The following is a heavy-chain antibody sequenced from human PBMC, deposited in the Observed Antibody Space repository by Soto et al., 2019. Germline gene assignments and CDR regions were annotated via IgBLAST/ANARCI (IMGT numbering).Heavy chain of an antibody. CDR3: AKDRLTVFGVVVTFED. V-gene: IGHV3-23*01. J-gene: IGHJ4*02. D-gene: IGHD3-3*01. Sequence: GGSLRLSCAASGFTFSNYAMSWVRQAPGKGLEWVSAISGSGGSTYYADSVKGRFTISRDNSKNTLYLQMNSLRAEDTAVYYCAKDRLTVFGVVVTFEDWGRGTLVTVSS. CDR1: GFTFSNYA. CDR2: ISGSGGST.